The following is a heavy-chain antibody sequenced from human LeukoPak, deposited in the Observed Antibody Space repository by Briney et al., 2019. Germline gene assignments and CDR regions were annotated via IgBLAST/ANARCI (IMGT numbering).Heavy chain of an antibody. V-gene: IGHV4-34*01. CDR1: GGSFSGYY. CDR2: INHSGST. CDR3: ARGTNKSGSGSYSRPYFDY. D-gene: IGHD3-10*01. J-gene: IGHJ4*02. Sequence: SETLSLTCAVYGGSFSGYYWSWIRQPPGKGLEWIGEINHSGSTNYNPSLKSRVTISVDTSKNQFPLKLSSVTAADTAVYYCARGTNKSGSGSYSRPYFDYWGQGTLVTVSS.